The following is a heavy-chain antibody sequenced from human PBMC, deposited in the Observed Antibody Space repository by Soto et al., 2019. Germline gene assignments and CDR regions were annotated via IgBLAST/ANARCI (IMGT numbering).Heavy chain of an antibody. CDR3: ASHGSGDYFWFDP. D-gene: IGHD4-17*01. CDR2: ASPDGSST. CDR1: GFTFSNFW. J-gene: IGHJ5*02. Sequence: EGQLVESGGGLVQPGGSLRLSFAASGFTFSNFWVHWVRQAPGKGLVWVSRASPDGSSTSYADSVKGRFTISRDNAKNMLYMEMNSLRAEDTAVYYCASHGSGDYFWFDPWGQGTLVTVSS. V-gene: IGHV3-74*01.